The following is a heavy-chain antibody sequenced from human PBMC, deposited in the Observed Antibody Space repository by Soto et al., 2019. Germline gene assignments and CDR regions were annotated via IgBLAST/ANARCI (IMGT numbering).Heavy chain of an antibody. Sequence: GESLKISGKGSGYSFTIYWISWVLQMPWKGLEWMGRIDPSDSYTNYSPSFQGHVTISADKSISTAYLQWSSLKASDTAMYYCARQNYYDSSGYFPSPWGQGTLVTVSS. CDR3: ARQNYYDSSGYFPSP. CDR1: GYSFTIYW. D-gene: IGHD3-22*01. V-gene: IGHV5-10-1*01. J-gene: IGHJ5*02. CDR2: IDPSDSYT.